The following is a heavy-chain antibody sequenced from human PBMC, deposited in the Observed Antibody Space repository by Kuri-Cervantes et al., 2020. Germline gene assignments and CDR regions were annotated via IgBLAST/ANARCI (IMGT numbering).Heavy chain of an antibody. V-gene: IGHV3-11*01. CDR1: GGSFSGYY. D-gene: IGHD6-6*01. Sequence: LSLTCAVYGGSFSGYYWSWIRQPPGKGLEWVSYISSSGSTIYYADSVKGRFTIPRDNAKNSLYVQMNSLRAEDTAVYYCARAGSSADWDVWGQGTTVTVSS. CDR2: ISSSGSTI. J-gene: IGHJ6*02. CDR3: ARAGSSADWDV.